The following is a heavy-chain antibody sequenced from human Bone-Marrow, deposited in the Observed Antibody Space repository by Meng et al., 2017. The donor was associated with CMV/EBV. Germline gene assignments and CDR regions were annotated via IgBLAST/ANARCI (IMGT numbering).Heavy chain of an antibody. J-gene: IGHJ4*02. V-gene: IGHV4-59*01. Sequence: GSLRLSCNVSGDSISNYYWSWIRQPPGKGLEWIGYIYYSGSTNYNPSLKSRVTISVDTSKNQFSLKLSSVTAADTAVYYCAREVYYYDSSGYVDWGQGTLVTVSS. CDR2: IYYSGST. CDR3: AREVYYYDSSGYVD. D-gene: IGHD3-22*01. CDR1: GDSISNYY.